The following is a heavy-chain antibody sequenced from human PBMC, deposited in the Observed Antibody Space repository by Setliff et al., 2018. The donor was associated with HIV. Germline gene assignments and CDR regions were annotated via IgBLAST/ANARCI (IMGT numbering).Heavy chain of an antibody. J-gene: IGHJ4*02. CDR2: ISAYNVNT. V-gene: IGHV1-18*01. Sequence: ASVKVSCKASGYSFTSYGVSWVRQAPGQGLEWMGWISAYNVNTNYAQKLQGRVTMTTDTSTSTAYMELRSLRSDDTAVYYCARDQPSSGYDSADYWGQGTLVTVSS. D-gene: IGHD5-12*01. CDR3: ARDQPSSGYDSADY. CDR1: GYSFTSYG.